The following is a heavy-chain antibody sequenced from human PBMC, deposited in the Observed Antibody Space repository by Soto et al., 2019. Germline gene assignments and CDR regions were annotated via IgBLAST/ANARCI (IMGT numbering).Heavy chain of an antibody. D-gene: IGHD3-22*01. CDR2: INHSGST. J-gene: IGHJ4*02. Sequence: PSETLSLTCAVYGGSFSGYYWSWIRQPPGKGLEWIGEINHSGSTNYNPSLKSRVTISVDTSKNQFSLKLSSVTAADTAVYYCAHTYYYDSSADYWGQGTLVTVS. CDR1: GGSFSGYY. V-gene: IGHV4-34*01. CDR3: AHTYYYDSSADY.